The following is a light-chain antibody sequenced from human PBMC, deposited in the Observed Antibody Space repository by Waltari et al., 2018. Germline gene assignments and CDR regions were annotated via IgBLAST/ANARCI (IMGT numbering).Light chain of an antibody. V-gene: IGLV2-23*02. CDR2: EVH. CDR1: SDDVGGYNL. CDR3: CSYAGTTSWV. Sequence: QSALTQPASVSGSPGQSITISCTGTSDDVGGYNLVSWYQQSSGKAPKLIIYEVHKLPSGVSSRFSASRSGNTASLTSSGLQSEDEANYYCCSYAGTTSWVFGGGTKVTVL. J-gene: IGLJ3*02.